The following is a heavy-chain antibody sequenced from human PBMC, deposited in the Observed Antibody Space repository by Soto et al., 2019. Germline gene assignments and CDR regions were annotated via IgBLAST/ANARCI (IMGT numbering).Heavy chain of an antibody. CDR3: ARFTIFGVVRESGMDV. CDR1: GGSISSGGYS. Sequence: PSETLSLTCAVSGGSISSGGYSWSWIRQPPGKGLEWIGYIYHSGSTYYNPSLKSRVTISVDRSKNQFSLKLSSVTAADTAVYYCARFTIFGVVRESGMDVWGQGTTVTVSS. J-gene: IGHJ6*02. CDR2: IYHSGST. D-gene: IGHD3-3*01. V-gene: IGHV4-30-2*01.